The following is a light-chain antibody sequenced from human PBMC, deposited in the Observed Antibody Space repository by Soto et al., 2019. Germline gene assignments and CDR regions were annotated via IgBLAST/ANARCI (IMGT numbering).Light chain of an antibody. CDR1: SSDVGGYNY. CDR2: DVS. V-gene: IGLV2-11*01. Sequence: QSALTQPRSVSGSPGQSVTISCTGTSSDVGGYNYVSWYQQHPGKAPKLMTYDVSKRPSGVPDRFSGSKSGNTASLTISGLQAEDEADYYCCSYAGSRYVFGTGTKLTVL. CDR3: CSYAGSRYV. J-gene: IGLJ1*01.